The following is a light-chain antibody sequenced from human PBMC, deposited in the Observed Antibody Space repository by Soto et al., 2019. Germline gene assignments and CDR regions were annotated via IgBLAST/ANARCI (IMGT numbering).Light chain of an antibody. CDR3: QQANSFPLT. Sequence: MTHSPATLSVSPCERATLSCRASQSVRNYLNRYQQKPGKAPKLLIYAASSLQSGVPSRFSGSGSGTDFTLTISSLQPEDFATYYCQQANSFPLTFGQGTRLEIK. V-gene: IGKV1-12*01. J-gene: IGKJ5*01. CDR1: QSVRNY. CDR2: AAS.